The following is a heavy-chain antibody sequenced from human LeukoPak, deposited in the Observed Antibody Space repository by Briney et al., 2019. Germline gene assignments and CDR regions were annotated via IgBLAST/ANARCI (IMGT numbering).Heavy chain of an antibody. Sequence: SETLSLTCTVSGGSISSYYWSWIRQPPGKGLEWIGYICYSGSTNYNPSLKSRVTISVDTSKNQFSLKLSSVTAADTAVYYCARDLPFQHWGQGTLVTVSS. CDR1: GGSISSYY. V-gene: IGHV4-59*01. CDR3: ARDLPFQH. J-gene: IGHJ1*01. CDR2: ICYSGST.